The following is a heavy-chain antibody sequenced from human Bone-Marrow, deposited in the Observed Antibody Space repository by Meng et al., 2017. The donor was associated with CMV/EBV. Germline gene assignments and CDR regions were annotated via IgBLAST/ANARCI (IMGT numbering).Heavy chain of an antibody. J-gene: IGHJ6*02. V-gene: IGHV3-21*01. CDR2: ISSSSSYI. CDR3: AKDKGYSSSWYSGEGMDV. Sequence: GESLKISCAASGFTFSSYSMNWVRQAPGKGLEWVSSISSSSSYIYYADSVKGRFTISRDNAKNSLYLQMNSLRAEGTAVYYCAKDKGYSSSWYSGEGMDVWGQGTTVTVSS. CDR1: GFTFSSYS. D-gene: IGHD6-13*01.